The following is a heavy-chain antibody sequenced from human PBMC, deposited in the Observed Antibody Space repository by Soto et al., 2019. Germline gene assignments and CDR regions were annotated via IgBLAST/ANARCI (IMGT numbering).Heavy chain of an antibody. CDR1: GFTFSSYG. CDR2: IWYDGSNK. D-gene: IGHD5-18*01. CDR3: ARGTPIQLIDY. J-gene: IGHJ4*02. Sequence: GGSLRLSCAASGFTFSSYGMHWVRQAPGKGLEWVAVIWYDGSNKYYADSVKGRFTISRDNSKNTLYLQMNSLRAEDTAVYYCARGTPIQLIDYWGQGTLVTVSS. V-gene: IGHV3-33*01.